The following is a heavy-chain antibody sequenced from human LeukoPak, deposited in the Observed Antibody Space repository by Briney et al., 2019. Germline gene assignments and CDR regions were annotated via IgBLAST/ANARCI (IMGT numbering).Heavy chain of an antibody. Sequence: SETLSLTCAVSGGSISNYYWSWIRQPPGKGLEWIGYISYSGSTDYNPSLKSRVTLSVDSSKSQFSLKLSSVTAADTALYYCAREANRRWYFDAWGRGTLVTVSS. V-gene: IGHV4-59*01. J-gene: IGHJ2*01. D-gene: IGHD1-14*01. CDR2: ISYSGST. CDR3: AREANRRWYFDA. CDR1: GGSISNYY.